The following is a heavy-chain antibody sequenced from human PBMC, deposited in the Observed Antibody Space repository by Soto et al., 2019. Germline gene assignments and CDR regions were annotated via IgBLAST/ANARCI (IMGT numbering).Heavy chain of an antibody. D-gene: IGHD4-4*01. CDR3: ARDLNGMATVAPGY. J-gene: IGHJ4*02. CDR2: MPYDGNDE. Sequence: QVQLVQSGGGVVQPGWSLRLSCAASGFTFTSFGMHWVRQAPGKGLEWVAVMPYDGNDENYADSVRGRFTISRDKSKNTLYLQMNSLRAEDTAVYYCARDLNGMATVAPGYWGQGTLVTVSS. V-gene: IGHV3-30-3*01. CDR1: GFTFTSFG.